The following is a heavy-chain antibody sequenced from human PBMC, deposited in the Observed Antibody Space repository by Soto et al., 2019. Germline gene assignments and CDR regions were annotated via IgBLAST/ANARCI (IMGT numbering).Heavy chain of an antibody. Sequence: APGQAPECTCTSNYRDWSPNAARKLQDRMSMTRDTSTSTVYMELSSLRSEDTAVYYCARDLFPRGIAVAGTLVVDYWGQGTLVTVSS. D-gene: IGHD6-19*01. CDR2: SNYRDWSP. V-gene: IGHV1-46*03. CDR3: ARDLFPRGIAVAGTLVVDY. J-gene: IGHJ4*02.